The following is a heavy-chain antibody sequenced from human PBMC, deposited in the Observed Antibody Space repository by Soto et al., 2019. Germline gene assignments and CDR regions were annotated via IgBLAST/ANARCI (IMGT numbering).Heavy chain of an antibody. CDR1: GFTFSSYD. CDR3: AKRFLGYCSSTSCSSFDP. V-gene: IGHV3-23*01. CDR2: ISGSGGST. D-gene: IGHD2-2*01. J-gene: IGHJ5*02. Sequence: GGSLRLSCAASGFTFSSYDMNWVRQAPGKGLEWVSSISGSGGSTYYADSMKGRFTISRDNSKNVLYLQMNSLRVEDTAVYYCAKRFLGYCSSTSCSSFDPWGQGTLVTVSS.